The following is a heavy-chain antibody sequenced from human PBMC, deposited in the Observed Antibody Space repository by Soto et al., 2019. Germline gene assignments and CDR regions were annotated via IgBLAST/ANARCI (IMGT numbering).Heavy chain of an antibody. V-gene: IGHV1-3*01. Sequence: APVKVSCKASGYTFTDFHIHWVRQAPGQGLEWMGWINAGNGNTKYSQKFQDRVTVTRDTSANTAYMELSSLTSEDTAIYYCASGLMAGTAYWGQGTLVTVSS. CDR2: INAGNGNT. CDR1: GYTFTDFH. D-gene: IGHD6-19*01. J-gene: IGHJ4*02. CDR3: ASGLMAGTAY.